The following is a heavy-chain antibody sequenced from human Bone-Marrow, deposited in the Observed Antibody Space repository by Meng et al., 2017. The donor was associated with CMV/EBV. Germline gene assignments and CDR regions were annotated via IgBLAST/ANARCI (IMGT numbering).Heavy chain of an antibody. CDR2: INSDGSST. Sequence: GGSLRLSCAASGFTFSSYWMHWVRQAPGKGLVWVSRINSDGSSTSYADSVKGRFTISRDNAKNTLYLQMNSLRAEDTAVYYCARGTTYYDFWSGYYIFDYWGQGTLVTVSS. J-gene: IGHJ4*02. V-gene: IGHV3-74*01. CDR3: ARGTTYYDFWSGYYIFDY. D-gene: IGHD3-3*01. CDR1: GFTFSSYW.